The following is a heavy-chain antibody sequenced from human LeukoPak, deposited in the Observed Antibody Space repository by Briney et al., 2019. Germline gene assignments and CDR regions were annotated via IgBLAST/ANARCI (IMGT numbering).Heavy chain of an antibody. CDR2: ISDSGGGT. J-gene: IGHJ4*02. CDR3: ATGGMIQLWFY. CDR1: GFTFSNYA. Sequence: GGSLRLSCAASGFTFSNYAMSWVRQAPGKGLEWVSTISDSGGGTYYADSVKGRFTISRDNSKNTLYLQMNSLRAEDTAVYYCATGGMIQLWFYWGQGTLVTVSS. V-gene: IGHV3-23*01. D-gene: IGHD5-18*01.